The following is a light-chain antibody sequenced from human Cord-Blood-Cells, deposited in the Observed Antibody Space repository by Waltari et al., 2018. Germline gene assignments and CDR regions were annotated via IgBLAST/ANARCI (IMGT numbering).Light chain of an antibody. J-gene: IGKJ4*01. CDR3: QQRSNWPLT. V-gene: IGKV3-11*01. Sequence: EIVLTQSPPTLSLSPGERAPLSCRASQSVSSYLAWNQQKPGQAPRLLIYDASNRATGIPARFSGSGSGTDFTLTISSLEPEDFAVYYCQQRSNWPLTFGGGTKVEI. CDR2: DAS. CDR1: QSVSSY.